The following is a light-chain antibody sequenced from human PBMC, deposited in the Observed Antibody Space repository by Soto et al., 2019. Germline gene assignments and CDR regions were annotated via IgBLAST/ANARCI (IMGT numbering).Light chain of an antibody. J-gene: IGKJ1*01. Sequence: EMVMTQSPATLSVSPGERATLSCRASQSVSTSFLAWYQQKPGQAPRLLIYGASSRATGIPDRFSGGGSGTDFTLTISRLEPEDFAVYYCQQYNYSPWTYGQGTKVDIK. CDR2: GAS. V-gene: IGKV3-20*01. CDR1: QSVSTSF. CDR3: QQYNYSPWT.